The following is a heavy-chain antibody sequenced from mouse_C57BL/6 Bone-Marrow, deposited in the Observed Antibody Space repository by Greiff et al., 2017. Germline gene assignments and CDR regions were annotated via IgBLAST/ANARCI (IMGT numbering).Heavy chain of an antibody. CDR2: IYPGDGDT. D-gene: IGHD1-1*01. V-gene: IGHV1-82*01. Sequence: VQLQQSGPELVKPGASVKISCKASGYAFSSSWMNWVKQRPGKGLEWIGRIYPGDGDTNYNGKFKGKATLTADTSSSTAYMQLSSLTSADSAVYFCAREGSSPLYAMDYWGQGTSVTVSS. CDR3: AREGSSPLYAMDY. CDR1: GYAFSSSW. J-gene: IGHJ4*01.